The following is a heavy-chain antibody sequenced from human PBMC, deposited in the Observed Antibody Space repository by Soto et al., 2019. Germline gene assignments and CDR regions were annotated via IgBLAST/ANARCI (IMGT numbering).Heavy chain of an antibody. V-gene: IGHV3-48*02. J-gene: IGHJ6*02. CDR2: ISSSSSSI. D-gene: IGHD1-26*01. Sequence: HPGGSLRLSCAASGFTFSTYSMNWVRQAPGKGLEWVSYISSSSSSIYYADSVRGRFTISRDNAKNSLYLQMNSLRDEDTAVYYCARGGRNYYYYGMDVWGQGTTVTVSS. CDR3: ARGGRNYYYYGMDV. CDR1: GFTFSTYS.